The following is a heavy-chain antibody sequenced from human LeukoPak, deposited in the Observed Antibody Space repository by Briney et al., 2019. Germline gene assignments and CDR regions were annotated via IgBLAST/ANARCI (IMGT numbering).Heavy chain of an antibody. CDR3: ARLDWLSGTWFGY. Sequence: SETLSLTCTVSGGSISSSSYYWGWIRQPPGKGLEWIGSIYYSGSTYYNPSLKSRVTISVDTSKNQFSLKLSSVTAADTAVYYCARLDWLSGTWFGYWGQGTLVTVSS. V-gene: IGHV4-39*01. CDR2: IYYSGST. CDR1: GGSISSSSYY. D-gene: IGHD3-9*01. J-gene: IGHJ4*02.